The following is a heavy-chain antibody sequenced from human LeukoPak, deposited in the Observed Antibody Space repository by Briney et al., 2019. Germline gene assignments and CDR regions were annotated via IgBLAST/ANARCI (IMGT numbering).Heavy chain of an antibody. D-gene: IGHD3-10*01. CDR3: AKHYYGSGSQEYYFDY. Sequence: GGSLRLSCAASGFIFSDYGMHWVRQAPGKGLEWVTLVRNDGSDKYYADSVKGRFTISRDNSKNTLYLQMNSLRPEDTAVYYCAKHYYGSGSQEYYFDYWGQGTLVTVSS. CDR2: VRNDGSDK. J-gene: IGHJ4*02. CDR1: GFIFSDYG. V-gene: IGHV3-30*02.